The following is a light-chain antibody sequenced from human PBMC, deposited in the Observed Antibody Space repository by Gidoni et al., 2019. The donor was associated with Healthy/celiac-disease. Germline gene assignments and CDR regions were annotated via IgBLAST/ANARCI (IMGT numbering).Light chain of an antibody. J-gene: IGLJ2*01. CDR2: DNN. Sequence: TQPPSLSAAPGQKVTISCSGSGSNIGDNYVSWYQHLPGTAPKLLIYDNNKRPSGIPDRFSGSKSGTSATLGITGLQTGDEADYYCGTWDSSLIAGVFGGGTKLTVL. V-gene: IGLV1-51*01. CDR1: GSNIGDNY. CDR3: GTWDSSLIAGV.